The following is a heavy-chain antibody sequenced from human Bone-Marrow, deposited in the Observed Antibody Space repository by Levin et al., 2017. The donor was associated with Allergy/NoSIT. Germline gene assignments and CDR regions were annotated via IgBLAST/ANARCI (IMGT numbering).Heavy chain of an antibody. CDR1: GFTFSSYG. V-gene: IGHV3-33*01. CDR2: IWYDGSNK. D-gene: IGHD2-21*02. Sequence: PGGSLRLSCAASGFTFSSYGMHWVRQAPGKGLEWVAVIWYDGSNKYYADSVKGRFTISRDNSKNTLYLQMNSLRAEDTAVYYCARDRGHIVVVTATIDYWGQGTLVTVSS. CDR3: ARDRGHIVVVTATIDY. J-gene: IGHJ4*02.